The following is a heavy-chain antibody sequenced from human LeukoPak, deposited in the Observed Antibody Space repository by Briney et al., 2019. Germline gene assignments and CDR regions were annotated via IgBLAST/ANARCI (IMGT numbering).Heavy chain of an antibody. CDR2: FNSDGSST. CDR1: GFTFSSYW. V-gene: IGHV3-74*01. CDR3: AKDHAKTPVVTN. J-gene: IGHJ4*02. Sequence: GGSLRLFCAASGFTFSSYWMHWVRHATGKGVVWVSRFNSDGSSTSYADSVKGRFTIYRDNYKNTLYSQMNNLKVDDTASYYCAKDHAKTPVVTNWGQGILVSVSS. D-gene: IGHD2-21*02.